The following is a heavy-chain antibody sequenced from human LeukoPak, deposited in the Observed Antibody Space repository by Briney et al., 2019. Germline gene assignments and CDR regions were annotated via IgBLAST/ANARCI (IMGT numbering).Heavy chain of an antibody. V-gene: IGHV3-23*01. J-gene: IGHJ5*02. CDR3: SRDQLSYCDGDCP. CDR2: ISGSGGST. D-gene: IGHD2-21*02. CDR1: GFTFSSYA. Sequence: TGGSLRLSCAASGFTFSSYAMSWVRQAPGKGLEWVSAISGSGGSTYYADSVKGRFTISRDNSKNTVYLQMNSLRAEDTAVYYCSRDQLSYCDGDCPWGQGTLVTVSS.